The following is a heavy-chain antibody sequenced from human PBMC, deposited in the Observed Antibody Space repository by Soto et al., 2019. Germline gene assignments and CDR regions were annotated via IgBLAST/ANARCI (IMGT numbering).Heavy chain of an antibody. J-gene: IGHJ4*02. CDR3: ATHLYYDSSNRVFDY. CDR1: GFAFSTHA. Sequence: PGGSLRLSCAASGFAFSTHAMNWVRQAPGKGLAWVSSITPSGDNTYYADSVKGRFTISRDNSKNTLYLQMNSLRAEDTAVYYCATHLYYDSSNRVFDYWGQGTLVTVSS. D-gene: IGHD3-22*01. CDR2: ITPSGDNT. V-gene: IGHV3-23*01.